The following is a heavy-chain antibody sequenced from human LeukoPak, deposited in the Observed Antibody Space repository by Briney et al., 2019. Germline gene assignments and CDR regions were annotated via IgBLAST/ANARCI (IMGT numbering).Heavy chain of an antibody. D-gene: IGHD5-18*01. CDR3: ARRAYNLEWFDP. CDR1: GYSFTTYW. Sequence: GESLKISCKGSGYSFTTYWIGWVRQMPGKGLEWMGIIYPGDSDTRYSPSFQGQVTISADKSINTAYLQWTSLKASDTATYYCARRAYNLEWFDPWGQGTLVTVSS. CDR2: IYPGDSDT. J-gene: IGHJ5*02. V-gene: IGHV5-51*01.